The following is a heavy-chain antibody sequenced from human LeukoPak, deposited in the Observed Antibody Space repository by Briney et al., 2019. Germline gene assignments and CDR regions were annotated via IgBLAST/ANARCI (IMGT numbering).Heavy chain of an antibody. Sequence: DSVKVSCKASGYTFTSYGISWVRQAPGQGLEWMGWISAYNGNTNYAQKLQGRVTMTTDTSTSTAYMELRSLRSDDTAVYYCARDEGSGWYVNAFDIWGQGTMVTVSS. CDR2: ISAYNGNT. CDR1: GYTFTSYG. CDR3: ARDEGSGWYVNAFDI. V-gene: IGHV1-18*01. J-gene: IGHJ3*02. D-gene: IGHD6-19*01.